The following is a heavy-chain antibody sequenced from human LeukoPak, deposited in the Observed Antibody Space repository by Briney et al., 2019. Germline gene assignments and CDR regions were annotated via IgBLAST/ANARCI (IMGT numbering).Heavy chain of an antibody. D-gene: IGHD2-15*01. V-gene: IGHV3-30*04. J-gene: IGHJ6*03. Sequence: GRSLRPSCAASGFTFTTYVIHWVRQAPGKGLEWVAVISQTGRIETYADSVQGRFTVSRDNSNNMAYLQMNSPKTEDTADYYCARDRAVALPTYYYYMDVWGKGTTVTVSS. CDR1: GFTFTTYV. CDR3: ARDRAVALPTYYYYMDV. CDR2: ISQTGRIE.